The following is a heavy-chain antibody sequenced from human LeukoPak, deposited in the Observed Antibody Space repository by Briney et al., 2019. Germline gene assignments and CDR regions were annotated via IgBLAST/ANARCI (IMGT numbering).Heavy chain of an antibody. V-gene: IGHV1-69*13. CDR1: GGTFSSYA. D-gene: IGHD5-18*01. CDR2: IIPIFGTA. CDR3: ARTVSGYSYAFDY. J-gene: IGHJ4*02. Sequence: GASVKVSCKASGGTFSSYAISWVRQAPGQGLEWMGGIIPIFGTANYAQKFQGRVTITADESTSTAYMELRSLRSEDTAVYYCARTVSGYSYAFDYWGQGTLVTVSS.